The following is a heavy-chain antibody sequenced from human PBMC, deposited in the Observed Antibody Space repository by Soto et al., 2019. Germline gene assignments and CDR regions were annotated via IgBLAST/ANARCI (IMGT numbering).Heavy chain of an antibody. CDR1: GYTFTSYG. V-gene: IGHV1-18*01. CDR2: ISAYNGNT. Sequence: ASVKVSCKASGYTFTSYGISWVRQAPGQGLEWMGWISAYNGNTNYAQKLQGRVTMTTDTSTSTAYMELRSLRSDDTAVYYCARFSLNKDTVVVPAAILSSGAFDIWGPGTMVTVSS. J-gene: IGHJ3*02. D-gene: IGHD2-2*01. CDR3: ARFSLNKDTVVVPAAILSSGAFDI.